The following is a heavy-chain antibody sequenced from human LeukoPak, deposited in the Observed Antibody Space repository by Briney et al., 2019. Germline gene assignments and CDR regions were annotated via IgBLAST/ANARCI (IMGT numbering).Heavy chain of an antibody. D-gene: IGHD3-16*01. J-gene: IGHJ3*02. CDR3: ARDFLLYDYVWGSYAFDI. CDR2: ISVYNGDT. Sequence: ASVKVSCKASGYIFTNYGISWVRQAPGQGLEWMGWISVYNGDTNYAQKLQGRVTMTTDTSTSTAYMEVRSLRSDDTAVYYCARDFLLYDYVWGSYAFDIWGQGTMVTVPS. CDR1: GYIFTNYG. V-gene: IGHV1-18*01.